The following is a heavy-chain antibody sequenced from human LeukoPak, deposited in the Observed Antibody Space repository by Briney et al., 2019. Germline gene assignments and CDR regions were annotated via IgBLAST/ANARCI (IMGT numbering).Heavy chain of an antibody. CDR2: IYYRGST. V-gene: IGHV4-39*01. Sequence: SETLSLTCAVYGGSFSGYYWGWIRQPPGKGLEWIGSIYYRGSTYYNPSLRSRVTLSVDTSKNQFSLKLNFMTAADTAVYYCARPSIAATGTGLAYWGQGTLVTVSS. J-gene: IGHJ4*02. CDR1: GGSFSGYY. CDR3: ARPSIAATGTGLAY. D-gene: IGHD6-13*01.